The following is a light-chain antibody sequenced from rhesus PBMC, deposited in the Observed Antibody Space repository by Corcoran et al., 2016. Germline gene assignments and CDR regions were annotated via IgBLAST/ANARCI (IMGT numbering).Light chain of an antibody. CDR3: MQHKALPWT. Sequence: DIVMTQTPLSLPVTPGEPASISCRSSQSLLHTDGYTYLDWYLQKPGQSPQLLLYGVSNRASGVPARFSGSGSGTDFTLKISKVEAEDVGVYYCMQHKALPWTFGQGTKVEIK. V-gene: IGKV2-61*01. CDR2: GVS. J-gene: IGKJ1*01. CDR1: QSLLHTDGYTY.